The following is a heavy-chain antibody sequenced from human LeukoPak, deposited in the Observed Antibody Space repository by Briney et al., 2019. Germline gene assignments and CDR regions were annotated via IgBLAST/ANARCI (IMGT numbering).Heavy chain of an antibody. V-gene: IGHV1-18*01. D-gene: IGHD6-19*01. Sequence: ASVKVSCKASGYTFTTYGISWVRQAPGQGLEWMGWISAYNGNTNYAQKLQGRVTMTTDTSTSTAYMELRSLRSDDTDVYYCARVSSGWYRGGFDPWGQGTLVTVSS. CDR2: ISAYNGNT. CDR1: GYTFTTYG. CDR3: ARVSSGWYRGGFDP. J-gene: IGHJ5*02.